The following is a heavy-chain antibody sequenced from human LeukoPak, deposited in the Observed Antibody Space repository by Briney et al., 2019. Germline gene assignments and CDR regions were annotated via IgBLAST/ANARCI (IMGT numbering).Heavy chain of an antibody. J-gene: IGHJ6*03. Sequence: SETLSLTCTVSGGSISSYYWSWIRQPPGKGLEWIGRIYTSGSTNYNPSLKSRVTMSVDTSKNQFSLKLSSVTAADTAVYYCARDGKGYSSSWPPKTRYYYYYMDVWGKGTTVTISS. CDR2: IYTSGST. CDR3: ARDGKGYSSSWPPKTRYYYYYMDV. D-gene: IGHD6-13*01. CDR1: GGSISSYY. V-gene: IGHV4-4*07.